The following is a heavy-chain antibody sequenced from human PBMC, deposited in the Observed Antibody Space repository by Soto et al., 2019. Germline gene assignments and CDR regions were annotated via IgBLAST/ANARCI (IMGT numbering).Heavy chain of an antibody. D-gene: IGHD3-3*02. V-gene: IGHV4-39*01. Sequence: SETLSLTCTVSGGSISSSSYYWGWIRQPPGKGLEWIGSIYYSGSTYYNPSLKSRVTISVDTSKNQFSLKLSSVTAADTAVYYCAIPKIAFYNWFDPWGQGTLVTV. CDR2: IYYSGST. CDR1: GGSISSSSYY. J-gene: IGHJ5*02. CDR3: AIPKIAFYNWFDP.